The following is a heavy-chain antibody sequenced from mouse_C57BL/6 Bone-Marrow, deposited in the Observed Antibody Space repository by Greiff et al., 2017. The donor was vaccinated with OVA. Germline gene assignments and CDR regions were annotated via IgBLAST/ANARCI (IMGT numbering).Heavy chain of an antibody. D-gene: IGHD1-1*01. CDR3: ARSGFTTVVATDAMDY. CDR1: GFTFSSYG. V-gene: IGHV5-6*01. Sequence: EVQLVESGGDLVKPGGSLKLSCAASGFTFSSYGMSWVRQTPDQRLEWVATISSGGSYTYYPDSVKGRFTISRDNAKNTLYLQMSSLKSEDTAMYYCARSGFTTVVATDAMDYWGQGTSVTVSS. CDR2: ISSGGSYT. J-gene: IGHJ4*01.